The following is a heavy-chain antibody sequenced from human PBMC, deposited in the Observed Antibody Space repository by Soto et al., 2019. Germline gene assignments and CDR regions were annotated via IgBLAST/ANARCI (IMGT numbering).Heavy chain of an antibody. CDR2: IWYDGSNK. J-gene: IGHJ4*02. CDR1: GFTFNSYG. D-gene: IGHD1-7*01. V-gene: IGHV3-33*01. CDR3: ARSHNWNYVGLVY. Sequence: QVQLVESGGGVVQPGRSLRLSCAASGFTFNSYGMHWVRQAPGKGLEWVAVIWYDGSNKYYADSVKGRFTISRDNSKNTLYLQMNSLRADDTAVYYCARSHNWNYVGLVYWGQGTLVTVSS.